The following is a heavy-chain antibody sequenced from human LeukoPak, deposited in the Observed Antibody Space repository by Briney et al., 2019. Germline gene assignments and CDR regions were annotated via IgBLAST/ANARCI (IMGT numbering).Heavy chain of an antibody. V-gene: IGHV3-23*01. CDR3: AKLKRVGIAPFDD. CDR1: GFTFSHFA. J-gene: IGHJ4*02. D-gene: IGHD3-10*01. CDR2: ISGSGNKT. Sequence: GGSLRLSCGVSGFTFSHFAMSWVRQAPGKGLQWVSTISGSGNKTYDAHFVKGRFTISRDNSKNTLYLQMTGLRAEDTAVYYCAKLKRVGIAPFDDWGQGILVTVSS.